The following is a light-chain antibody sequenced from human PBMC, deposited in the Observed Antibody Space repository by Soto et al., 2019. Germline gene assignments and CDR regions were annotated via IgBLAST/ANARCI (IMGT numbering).Light chain of an antibody. CDR3: QQYGSSPGLT. Sequence: EIVLTQSPGTLSLSPGERATLSCRASQSVSSSYLAWYQQKPGQAPRLLIYGASSRATGIPDRFSGSGSGTDFTLTISRLGTEDFAVYYCQQYGSSPGLTFGGGTKVEI. J-gene: IGKJ4*01. V-gene: IGKV3-20*01. CDR1: QSVSSSY. CDR2: GAS.